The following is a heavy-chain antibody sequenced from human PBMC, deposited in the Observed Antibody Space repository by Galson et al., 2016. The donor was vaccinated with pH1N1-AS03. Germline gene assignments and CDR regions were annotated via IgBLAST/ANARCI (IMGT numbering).Heavy chain of an antibody. Sequence: SLRLSCAASGFTFNNYGMSWVRQAPGKGLEWVSAISGSGSATNYPDSVKGRLTISRDNSKNTLYLQMNSLRAEDTAVYYCVKGGGQQWPSSGYFDYCGQGTLVAVSS. CDR1: GFTFNNYG. CDR2: ISGSGSAT. V-gene: IGHV3-23*01. J-gene: IGHJ4*02. CDR3: VKGGGQQWPSSGYFDY. D-gene: IGHD6-19*01.